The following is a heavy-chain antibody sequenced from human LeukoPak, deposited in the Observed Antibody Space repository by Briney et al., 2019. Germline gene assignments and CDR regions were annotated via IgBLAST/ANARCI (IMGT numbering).Heavy chain of an antibody. Sequence: GGSLRLSCAASDFTFSVSAIHWVRQAPGKGLEWVGRIRSKANGYATSYGASAKGRLTISRDDSKNTADLQMSDLRTEDTAVYYCTRLRSDTTGGYYYFMDVWGKGTTVIVSS. D-gene: IGHD1-1*01. CDR1: DFTFSVSA. J-gene: IGHJ6*03. V-gene: IGHV3-73*01. CDR3: TRLRSDTTGGYYYFMDV. CDR2: IRSKANGYAT.